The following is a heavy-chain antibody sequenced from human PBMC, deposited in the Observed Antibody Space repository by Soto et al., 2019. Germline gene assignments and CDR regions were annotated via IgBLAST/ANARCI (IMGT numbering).Heavy chain of an antibody. CDR1: GSDFSTYS. J-gene: IGHJ6*02. CDR3: ARLYYDYV. D-gene: IGHD3-3*01. Sequence: QAGGSLRLSCRASGSDFSTYSMNWVRQAPRQGLEWIAYVSLDSDSIQYADSVKGRFTISRDDAENSLYLQMDSLRDEDTATYYCARLYYDYVWGQGTTVTVSS. V-gene: IGHV3-48*02. CDR2: VSLDSDSI.